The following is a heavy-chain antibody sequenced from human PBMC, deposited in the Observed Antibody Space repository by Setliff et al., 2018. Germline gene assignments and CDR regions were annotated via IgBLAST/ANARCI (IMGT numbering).Heavy chain of an antibody. J-gene: IGHJ5*02. Sequence: GESLKISCKGSGYSFSNFWIGWVRQMPGKGLEWMGTIYPGNADTRYSPSFQGQVTISTDTSINTAFLQWNNLKASDTAVYYCARRGERFFNWFDPWGQGTLVTVSS. CDR2: IYPGNADT. V-gene: IGHV5-51*01. CDR1: GYSFSNFW. D-gene: IGHD2-21*01. CDR3: ARRGERFFNWFDP.